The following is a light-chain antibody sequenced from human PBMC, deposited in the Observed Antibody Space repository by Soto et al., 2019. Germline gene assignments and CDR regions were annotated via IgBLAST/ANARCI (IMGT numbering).Light chain of an antibody. J-gene: IGKJ2*01. CDR1: QSISSW. CDR3: QQYNSYPYT. CDR2: KAS. V-gene: IGKV1-5*03. Sequence: DIQMTQSPSTLSASVGDRVTITCRASQSISSWLAWYQQKPGKAPKLLIYKASSLESGVPSRFSGSGSGTEFTLTIGNLQPDDFATYYCQQYNSYPYTFGQGTKLEIK.